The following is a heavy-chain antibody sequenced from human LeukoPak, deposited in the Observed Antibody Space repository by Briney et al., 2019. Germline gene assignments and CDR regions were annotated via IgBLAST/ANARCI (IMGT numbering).Heavy chain of an antibody. V-gene: IGHV4-30-2*01. Sequence: PSETLSLTCTVSGGSISSGGSSWSWIRQPPGKGLEWIGYIYHSGSTYYNPSLKSRVTISVDTSKNQFSLKLSSVTAADTAVYYCARGYSGSPAEIDYWGQGTLVTVSS. J-gene: IGHJ4*02. CDR1: GGSISSGGSS. D-gene: IGHD1-26*01. CDR3: ARGYSGSPAEIDY. CDR2: IYHSGST.